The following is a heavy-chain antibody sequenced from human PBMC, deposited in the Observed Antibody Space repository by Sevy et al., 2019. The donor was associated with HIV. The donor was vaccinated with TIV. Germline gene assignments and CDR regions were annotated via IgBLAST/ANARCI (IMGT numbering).Heavy chain of an antibody. J-gene: IGHJ4*02. CDR1: GGSINSDSYY. D-gene: IGHD2-21*02. CDR3: ARFEYGDYVSHFEY. V-gene: IGHV4-39*01. Sequence: SETLSLTCTVSGGSINSDSYYWGWIRQPPGKGLEWIGNIYYSWTTYYHPSLKSRVTISVGTSKNQFSLKLSSVTAADTAVYYCARFEYGDYVSHFEYWGQGTLVTVSS. CDR2: IYYSWTT.